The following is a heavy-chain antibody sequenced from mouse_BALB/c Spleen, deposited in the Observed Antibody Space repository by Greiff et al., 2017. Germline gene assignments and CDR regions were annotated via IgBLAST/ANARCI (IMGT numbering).Heavy chain of an antibody. D-gene: IGHD1-1*01. V-gene: IGHV1S126*01. Sequence: VKLVESGPQLVRPGASVKISCKASGYSFTSYWMHWVKQRPGQGLEWIGMIDPSDSETRLNQKFKDKATLTVDKSSSTAYMQLSSPTSEDSAVYYCARSEITTVVGYWGQGTTLTVSS. CDR1: GYSFTSYW. CDR3: ARSEITTVVGY. CDR2: IDPSDSET. J-gene: IGHJ2*01.